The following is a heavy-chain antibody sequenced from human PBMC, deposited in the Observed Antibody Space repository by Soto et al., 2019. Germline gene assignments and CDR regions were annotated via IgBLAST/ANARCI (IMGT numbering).Heavy chain of an antibody. D-gene: IGHD6-19*01. CDR1: GFSLSTSGMC. J-gene: IGHJ6*02. CDR2: IDRDDDK. V-gene: IGHV2-70*01. CDR3: ARIRAGSGWYSGYYNGMDV. Sequence: SGPTLVNPTQTLTLTCTFSGFSLSTSGMCVSWIRQPPGKALEWLALIDRDDDKYYSTSLKTRLTISKDTSKNQVVLTMTNMDPVDTATYFCARIRAGSGWYSGYYNGMDVWGQGTTVTVSS.